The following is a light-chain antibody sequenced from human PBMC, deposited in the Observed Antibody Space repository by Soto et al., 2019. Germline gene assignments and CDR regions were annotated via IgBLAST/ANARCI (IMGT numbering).Light chain of an antibody. V-gene: IGKV1-9*01. CDR2: AAS. CDR3: QHLHSYPIT. Sequence: IQLTQSPSSLSASVGDRVTIACRASQGISGYLAWYQQEPGKAPKLLIYAASTLQSGVPSRFSGSGFGTDLTLTINSLQPEDFGTYYCQHLHSYPITFGQGTRLEIK. J-gene: IGKJ5*01. CDR1: QGISGY.